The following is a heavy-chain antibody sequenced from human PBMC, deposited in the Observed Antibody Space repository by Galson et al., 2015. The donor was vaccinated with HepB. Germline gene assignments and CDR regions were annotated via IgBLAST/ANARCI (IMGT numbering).Heavy chain of an antibody. J-gene: IGHJ4*02. CDR1: GYTFTSYA. V-gene: IGHV7-4-1*02. CDR3: ARAGPAVVVNYFDY. D-gene: IGHD3-22*01. Sequence: SVKVSCKASGYTFTSYAMNWVRQAPGQGLEWMGWINTNTGNPTYAQGFTGRFVFSLDTSVSTAYLQISSLKAEDTAAYYCARAGPAVVVNYFDYWGQGTLVTVSS. CDR2: INTNTGNP.